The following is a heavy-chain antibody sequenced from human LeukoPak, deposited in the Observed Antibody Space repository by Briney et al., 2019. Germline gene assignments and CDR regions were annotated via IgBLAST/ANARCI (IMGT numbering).Heavy chain of an antibody. CDR3: ARQHDSYYYYYVDV. D-gene: IGHD6-13*01. CDR1: GYSISNGYY. J-gene: IGHJ6*03. CDR2: LYHSDSA. Sequence: SETLSLTCAVSGYSISNGYYWVWIRQPPGKGPEWIGSLYHSDSAYYNTSLKSRVSMSVDTSKNQFSLKLSFVTAADTAVYYCARQHDSYYYYYVDVWGSGTTVTVSS. V-gene: IGHV4-38-2*01.